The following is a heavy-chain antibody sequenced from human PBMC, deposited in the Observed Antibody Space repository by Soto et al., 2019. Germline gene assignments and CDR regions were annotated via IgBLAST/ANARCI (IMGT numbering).Heavy chain of an antibody. Sequence: GGSLRLSCAASGFTFTSHWMHWLRQAPGEGLVWVSRVNSDGTKTNYADSVKGRFTISRDNAKNTLYLQMNSLRAEDTAVYYCARDRDTYGLNFFDYWGQGTLVTVSS. V-gene: IGHV3-74*01. D-gene: IGHD5-18*01. CDR3: ARDRDTYGLNFFDY. CDR2: VNSDGTKT. J-gene: IGHJ4*02. CDR1: GFTFTSHW.